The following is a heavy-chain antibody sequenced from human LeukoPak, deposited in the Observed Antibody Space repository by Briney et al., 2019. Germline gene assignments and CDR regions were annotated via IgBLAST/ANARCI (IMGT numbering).Heavy chain of an antibody. D-gene: IGHD1-14*01. J-gene: IGHJ4*02. CDR3: ARSNQADDY. V-gene: IGHV3-74*01. CDR2: INPGGSSI. Sequence: PGGSLRLSCAASGFTFSSYWMHWVRQVPGKGLVWVARINPGGSSITYADSVNGRFTISRDNAKNTLYLQMGSLRAEDTGVYYCARSNQADDYWGQGTLVTVSS. CDR1: GFTFSSYW.